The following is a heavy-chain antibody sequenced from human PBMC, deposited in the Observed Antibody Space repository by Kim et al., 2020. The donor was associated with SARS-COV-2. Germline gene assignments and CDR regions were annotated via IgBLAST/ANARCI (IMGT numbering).Heavy chain of an antibody. CDR1: GYTFTSYA. Sequence: ASVKVSCKASGYTFTSYAMHWVRQAPGQRLEWMGWINAGNGNTKYSQKFQGRVTITRDTSASTAYMELSSLRSEDTAVYYCAMQWVNSGSWGGNYYYGMDVWGQGTTVTVSS. D-gene: IGHD1-26*01. CDR3: AMQWVNSGSWGGNYYYGMDV. CDR2: INAGNGNT. V-gene: IGHV1-3*01. J-gene: IGHJ6*02.